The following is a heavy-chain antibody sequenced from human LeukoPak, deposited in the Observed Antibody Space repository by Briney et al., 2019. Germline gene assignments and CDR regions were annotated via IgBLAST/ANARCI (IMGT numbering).Heavy chain of an antibody. Sequence: GGPLRLSCAASGFTFSSYWMSWVRQAPGKGLEWVANIKQDGSEKYYVDSVKGRFTISRDNAKNSLYLQMNSLRAEATAVYYCARGPPMADPYYYYYGMDVWGQGTTVTVSS. CDR2: IKQDGSEK. V-gene: IGHV3-7*05. J-gene: IGHJ6*02. D-gene: IGHD2-8*01. CDR3: ARGPPMADPYYYYYGMDV. CDR1: GFTFSSYW.